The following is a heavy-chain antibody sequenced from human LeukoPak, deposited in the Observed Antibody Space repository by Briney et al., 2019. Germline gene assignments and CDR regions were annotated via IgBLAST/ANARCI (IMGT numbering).Heavy chain of an antibody. D-gene: IGHD3-3*01. Sequence: PSETLSLTCTVSGGFISTYYWSWIRLPPGKGLEWIAYIYFTGGTQYNPSLKNRVTISVDTSKNQFSLRLSSVTPADTAVYYCARGGYDSDFDYWGQGTLVTVSS. CDR2: IYFTGGT. J-gene: IGHJ4*02. V-gene: IGHV4-59*01. CDR1: GGFISTYY. CDR3: ARGGYDSDFDY.